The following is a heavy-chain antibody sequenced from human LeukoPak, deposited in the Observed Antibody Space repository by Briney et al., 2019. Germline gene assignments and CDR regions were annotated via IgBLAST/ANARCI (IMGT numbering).Heavy chain of an antibody. Sequence: GGSLRLSCAASGFTFSSYAMHWVRQAPGRGLEWVAVISYDGSNKYYADSVKGRFTISRDNSKNTLYLQMNSLRAEDTAVYYCARDHGSGSYYTGYYYYMDVWGKGTTVIVSS. CDR3: ARDHGSGSYYTGYYYYMDV. CDR2: ISYDGSNK. J-gene: IGHJ6*03. D-gene: IGHD3-10*01. V-gene: IGHV3-30*01. CDR1: GFTFSSYA.